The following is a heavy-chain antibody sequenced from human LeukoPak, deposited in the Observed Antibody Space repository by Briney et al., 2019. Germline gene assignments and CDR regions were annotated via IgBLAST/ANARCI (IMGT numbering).Heavy chain of an antibody. CDR3: ARGDYGDKVEGVRLDP. V-gene: IGHV1-2*02. CDR1: GYRFNSYY. D-gene: IGHD2-21*02. CDR2: INPNNGGT. Sequence: ASVKVSCQASGYRFNSYYIHWVRQAPGQGLEWMGWINPNNGGTKYAQKFQGRVTMTRDTSISTAYMEVSRLRSDDTAVYYCARGDYGDKVEGVRLDPWGQGTRVIVSS. J-gene: IGHJ5*02.